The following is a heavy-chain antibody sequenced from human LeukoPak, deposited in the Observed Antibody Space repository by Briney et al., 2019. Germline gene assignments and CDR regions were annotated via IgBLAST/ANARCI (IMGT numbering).Heavy chain of an antibody. CDR2: INHSGYT. V-gene: IGHV4-34*01. CDR1: GGSFSGYY. J-gene: IGHJ6*03. D-gene: IGHD3-16*01. Sequence: SETLSLTCAVYGGSFSGYYWSWIRQPPGKGLEWIGEINHSGYTNYNPSLKSRVTISVDTSKNQFSLELSSVTAADTAVYYCARETSQKGAHYMDVWGKGTTVTISS. CDR3: ARETSQKGAHYMDV.